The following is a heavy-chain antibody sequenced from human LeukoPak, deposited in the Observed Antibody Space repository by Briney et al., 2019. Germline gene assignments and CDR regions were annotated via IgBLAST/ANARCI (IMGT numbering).Heavy chain of an antibody. V-gene: IGHV5-51*01. D-gene: IGHD5-18*01. J-gene: IGHJ4*02. Sequence: GESLKISWKGSGYSFTSYWIGWVRQMPGKGLEWMGIIYPGDSDTRYSPSFQGQVTISADKSISTAYLQWSSLKASDTAMYYCARALQLWSYYFDYWGQGTLVTVSS. CDR1: GYSFTSYW. CDR2: IYPGDSDT. CDR3: ARALQLWSYYFDY.